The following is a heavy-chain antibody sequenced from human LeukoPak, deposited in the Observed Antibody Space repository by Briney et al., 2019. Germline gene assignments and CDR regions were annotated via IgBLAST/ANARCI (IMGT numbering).Heavy chain of an antibody. J-gene: IGHJ4*02. CDR2: IGPYNGNT. D-gene: IGHD3-10*01. CDR3: ARDQDSLVRGVIGY. V-gene: IGHV1-18*01. CDR1: GGTFSSYG. Sequence: ASVKVSCKASGGTFSSYGISWVRQAPGQGLEWMGWIGPYNGNTNYAQNLQGRVTMTTDTSTSTAYMELGSLGSDDTAVYYCARDQDSLVRGVIGYWGQGTLVTVSS.